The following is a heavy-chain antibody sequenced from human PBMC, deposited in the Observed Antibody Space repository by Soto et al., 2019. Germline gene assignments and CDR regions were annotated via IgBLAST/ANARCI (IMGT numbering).Heavy chain of an antibody. J-gene: IGHJ4*02. CDR1: GYTFTSSG. D-gene: IGHD3-3*01. V-gene: IGHV1-18*01. Sequence: GASVKVSCKASGYTFTSSGMSWVRQAPGQGLEWMGWISAHNGNTNYAQKLQGRVTMTTDTSTSTAYMELRSLRSDDTAVYYCARDLATDDFWSGYPVDYWGQGTLVTVSS. CDR3: ARDLATDDFWSGYPVDY. CDR2: ISAHNGNT.